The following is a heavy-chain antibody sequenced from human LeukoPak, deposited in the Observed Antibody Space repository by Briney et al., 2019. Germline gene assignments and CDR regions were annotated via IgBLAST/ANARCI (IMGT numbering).Heavy chain of an antibody. J-gene: IGHJ3*01. CDR2: IKPDTGGT. CDR1: GYTFTDHY. D-gene: IGHD6-13*01. Sequence: EASVKVSCKASGYTFTDHYLHWVRQAPGQGLEWLGWIKPDTGGTLYGPKFQGRVTLTRDTSISTASMELSRLTSDDTAVYYCARVGGGAAAVVFDFWGQGTMVTVSS. CDR3: ARVGGGAAAVVFDF. V-gene: IGHV1-2*02.